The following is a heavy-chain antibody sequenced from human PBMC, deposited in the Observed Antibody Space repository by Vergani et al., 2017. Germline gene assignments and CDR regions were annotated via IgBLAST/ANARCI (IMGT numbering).Heavy chain of an antibody. Sequence: QLQLQESGPGLVRPSETLSLTCTVSGGSISSSSYYWGCIRQPPGKGLEWIGTIYYSGSTYYNPSLKSRVTISVDTSKNQFSLKLSSVTAADTAVYYCARQGRVTIFSVVHGRSDAFDCCSGGPMITVSS. CDR2: IYYSGST. D-gene: IGHD3-3*01. V-gene: IGHV4-39*01. J-gene: IGHJ3*01. CDR1: GGSISSSSYY. CDR3: ARQGRVTIFSVVHGRSDAFDC.